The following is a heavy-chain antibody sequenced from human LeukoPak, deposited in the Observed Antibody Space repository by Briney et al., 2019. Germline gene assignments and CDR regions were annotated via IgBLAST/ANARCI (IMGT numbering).Heavy chain of an antibody. CDR1: GFTFSTYW. Sequence: PGGSLRLSCAASGFTFSTYWMSWVRQAPGKGLEWVSAISGSGGGTYYADSVKGRFTISRDNSKNTLYVQMNSLRAEDTAVYYCAKALAMAGTFTFDIWGQGTLVTVSS. CDR3: AKALAMAGTFTFDI. CDR2: ISGSGGGT. D-gene: IGHD6-19*01. V-gene: IGHV3-23*01. J-gene: IGHJ3*02.